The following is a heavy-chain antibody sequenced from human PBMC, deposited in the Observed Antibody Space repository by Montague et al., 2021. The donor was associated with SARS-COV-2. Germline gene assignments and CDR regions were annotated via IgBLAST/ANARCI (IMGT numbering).Heavy chain of an antibody. CDR2: IRWNSGST. J-gene: IGHJ4*02. Sequence: SLRLSCAASGFTFDDYAMHWVRQAPGKGLEWVSGIRWNSGSTGYADPVKGRSTISRDNAKNSLYLQMNSLRAEDTALYYCAKEVGESPSFDYWGQGTLVTVSS. CDR3: AKEVGESPSFDY. CDR1: GFTFDDYA. D-gene: IGHD2-15*01. V-gene: IGHV3-9*01.